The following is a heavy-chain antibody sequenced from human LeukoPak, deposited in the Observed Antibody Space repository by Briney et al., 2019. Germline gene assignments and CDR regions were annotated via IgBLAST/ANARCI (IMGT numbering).Heavy chain of an antibody. V-gene: IGHV3-48*04. Sequence: GGSLRLSCAASGFTFGDYSMHWVRQAPGKGLEWISYISGGGTTKYYADSVKGRFTISRDNARFVMYLQMNSLRAEDTAVYFCARGKFSSSWYFDYWGQGTLVTVSS. D-gene: IGHD6-13*01. CDR1: GFTFGDYS. CDR2: ISGGGTTK. CDR3: ARGKFSSSWYFDY. J-gene: IGHJ4*02.